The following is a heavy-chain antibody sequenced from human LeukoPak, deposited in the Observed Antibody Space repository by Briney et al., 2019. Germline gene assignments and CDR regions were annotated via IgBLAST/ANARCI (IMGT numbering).Heavy chain of an antibody. CDR3: AIPLQAAMVPHPNDY. D-gene: IGHD5-18*01. V-gene: IGHV5-51*01. CDR2: IYPGDSDT. Sequence: GESLKISCKGSGYSFTSYWIGWVRQMPGKGLEWMGIIYPGDSDTRYSPSFQGPVTISADKSISTAYLQWSSLMASDTAMYYCAIPLQAAMVPHPNDYWGQGTLVTVSS. CDR1: GYSFTSYW. J-gene: IGHJ4*02.